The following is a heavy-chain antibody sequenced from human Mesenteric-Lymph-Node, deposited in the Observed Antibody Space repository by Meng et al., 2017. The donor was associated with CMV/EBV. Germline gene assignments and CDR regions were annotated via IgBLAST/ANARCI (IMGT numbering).Heavy chain of an antibody. J-gene: IGHJ6*02. CDR3: TRVGGYCSSTSHPCMDV. Sequence: ASVKVSCKASGYTFTNYGISWVRQAPGQGLEWMGWISAYNGNAEYAQKFQGRVTMTTDTSTSTAYMEVRSLRSDDTAVYFCTRVGGYCSSTSHPCMDVWGQGTTVTVS. D-gene: IGHD2-2*01. CDR1: GYTFTNYG. CDR2: ISAYNGNA. V-gene: IGHV1-18*01.